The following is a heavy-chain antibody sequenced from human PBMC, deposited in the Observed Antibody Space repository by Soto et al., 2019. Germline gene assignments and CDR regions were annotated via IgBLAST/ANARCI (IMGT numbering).Heavy chain of an antibody. V-gene: IGHV1-3*04. CDR2: INIGSGNT. CDR1: GYGFSSYA. J-gene: IGHJ6*02. D-gene: IGHD2-21*02. Sequence: ASVKVSCKASGYGFSSYAMHWVRQAPGQRLEWMGWINIGSGNTEYSQNFQDRITITRDTSASTVYMELSSLRSEDTAVYYCARDGGDCGYRLAYYYYIGMDVWGQGTTVTV. CDR3: ARDGGDCGYRLAYYYYIGMDV.